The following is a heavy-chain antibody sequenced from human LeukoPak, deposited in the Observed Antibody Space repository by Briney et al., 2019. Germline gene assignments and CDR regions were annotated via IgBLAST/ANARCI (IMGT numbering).Heavy chain of an antibody. J-gene: IGHJ4*02. V-gene: IGHV1-69*05. CDR2: SIPIFGTA. CDR1: GGTFIRYA. D-gene: IGHD4-17*01. Sequence: SSVNVSCKASGGTFIRYAVSWVHQAPGQGLEWMGGSIPIFGTANYAQKYQGRVTITTDESTSTAYMELSSLRSEDTAVYYCARGPSTTVTTTLPFDYWGQGTLVTVSS. CDR3: ARGPSTTVTTTLPFDY.